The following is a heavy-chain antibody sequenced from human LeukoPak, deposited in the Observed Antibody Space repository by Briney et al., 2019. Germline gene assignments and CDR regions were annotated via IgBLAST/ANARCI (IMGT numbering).Heavy chain of an antibody. Sequence: VGSLRLSCAASGFTFSGYGMHWVRQAPGKGLEWVAVISYDGSNKYYADSVKGRFTISRDNSKNTLYLQMNSLRAEDTAVYYCAKGEYTSSWYDVYFDYWGQGTLVTVSS. V-gene: IGHV3-30*18. D-gene: IGHD6-13*01. CDR1: GFTFSGYG. CDR3: AKGEYTSSWYDVYFDY. J-gene: IGHJ4*02. CDR2: ISYDGSNK.